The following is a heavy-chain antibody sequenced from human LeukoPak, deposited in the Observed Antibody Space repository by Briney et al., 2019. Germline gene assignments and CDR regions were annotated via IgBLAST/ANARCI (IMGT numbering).Heavy chain of an antibody. D-gene: IGHD5-18*01. V-gene: IGHV4-59*01. CDR1: GGSISSYY. J-gene: IGHJ3*02. CDR3: AGDTAMVIRAFDI. CDR2: IHYRGST. Sequence: SATLSLTYSVPGGSISSYYWSRIRQPLGKGLEWIGYIHYRGSTNYNPSLKSRDTISVDTSKNQFSLKLSSVTAADTAVYYCAGDTAMVIRAFDIWGQGTMDTVSS.